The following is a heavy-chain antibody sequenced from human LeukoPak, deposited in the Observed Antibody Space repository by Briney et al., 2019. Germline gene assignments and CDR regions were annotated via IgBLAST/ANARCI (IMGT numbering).Heavy chain of an antibody. CDR1: GFTFSRYS. V-gene: IGHV3-48*02. CDR2: IRTSSGGI. J-gene: IGHJ4*02. D-gene: IGHD2-21*02. CDR3: ARDDSWAFDY. Sequence: PGGSLILSCAASGFTFSRYSVNWVRQAPGKGLEWVAYIRTSSGGIYYADSVKGRFTISTDTAKNSLYLEMNNLRDGDTAVYYCARDDSWAFDYWGQGTLVTVSS.